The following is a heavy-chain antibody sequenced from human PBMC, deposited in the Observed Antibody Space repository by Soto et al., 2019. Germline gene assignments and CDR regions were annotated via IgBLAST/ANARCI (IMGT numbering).Heavy chain of an antibody. CDR1: GFTFSSYA. Sequence: PGGSLRLSCAASGFTFSSYAMHWVRQAPGKGLEWVAVISYDGSNKYYADSVKGRFTISRDNSKNTLYLQMNSLRAEDTAVYYYASPRGDYYERGVYTWFDPWGQGTLVTVS. CDR3: ASPRGDYYERGVYTWFDP. D-gene: IGHD3-22*01. V-gene: IGHV3-30-3*01. CDR2: ISYDGSNK. J-gene: IGHJ5*02.